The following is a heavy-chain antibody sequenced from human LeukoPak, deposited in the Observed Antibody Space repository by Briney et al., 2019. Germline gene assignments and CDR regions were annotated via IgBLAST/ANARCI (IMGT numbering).Heavy chain of an antibody. V-gene: IGHV4-34*01. D-gene: IGHD6-6*01. Sequence: SETLSLTCAVHGESFSAYFWSWIRQVPGKGLEWIGEIDHRGSSNYNPPLKSRATISVDTSKNHFSLSLTSVIAADTAVYCCATRSSTLAAARCFDDWGQGTVVTVSS. CDR3: ATRSSTLAAARCFDD. CDR1: GESFSAYF. CDR2: IDHRGSS. J-gene: IGHJ4*03.